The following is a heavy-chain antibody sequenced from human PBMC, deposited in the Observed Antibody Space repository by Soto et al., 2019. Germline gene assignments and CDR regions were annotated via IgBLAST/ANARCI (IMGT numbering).Heavy chain of an antibody. Sequence: EVQLLESGGGLVQPGGSLRLSCAASGFTFSSYAMSWVRQAPGKVLEWVSAISGSGGTTYYADSVKGRFTFSRDNSKNTLYLQMNSLRAEDTALYYCAKTANGWFSAFDIWGQGTMVTVSS. CDR2: ISGSGGTT. CDR3: AKTANGWFSAFDI. J-gene: IGHJ3*02. D-gene: IGHD6-19*01. V-gene: IGHV3-23*01. CDR1: GFTFSSYA.